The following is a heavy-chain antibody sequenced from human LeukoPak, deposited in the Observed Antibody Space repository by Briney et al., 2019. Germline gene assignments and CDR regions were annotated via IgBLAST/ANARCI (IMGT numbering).Heavy chain of an antibody. CDR2: ISGSGGST. J-gene: IGHJ4*02. CDR3: AKGTYYYGSGSFLDY. CDR1: GFTFSSYA. V-gene: IGHV3-23*01. Sequence: GGSLRLSCAASGFTFSSYAMSWVRQAPGKGLEWVSAISGSGGSTYYADSVKGRSTISRDNSKKTLYLQMNSLRAEDTAVYYCAKGTYYYGSGSFLDYWGQGTLVTVSS. D-gene: IGHD3-10*01.